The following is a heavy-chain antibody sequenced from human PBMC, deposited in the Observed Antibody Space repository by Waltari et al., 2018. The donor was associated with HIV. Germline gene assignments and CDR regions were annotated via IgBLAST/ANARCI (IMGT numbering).Heavy chain of an antibody. V-gene: IGHV1-8*02. J-gene: IGHJ6*02. CDR1: GYTFSSYD. CDR3: ASRTKGYCPSGLCLNIDV. Sequence: QEDLVQSGAEVKKLGASVKVSCKAIGYTFSSYDINWVRQAAGQGLGGVGWMNPNSGNAGYAHKFQDRVTMTRNSSTSTAYRELSGLTAEDTAVYYCASRTKGYCPSGLCLNIDVWGQGTTVTVSS. D-gene: IGHD2-8*01. CDR2: MNPNSGNA.